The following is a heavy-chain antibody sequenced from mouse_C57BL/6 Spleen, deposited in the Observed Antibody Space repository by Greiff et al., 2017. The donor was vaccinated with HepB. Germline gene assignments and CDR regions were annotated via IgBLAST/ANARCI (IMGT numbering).Heavy chain of an antibody. J-gene: IGHJ4*01. Sequence: DVKLQESGPGLVKPSQSLSLTCSVTGYSITSGYYWNWIRQFPGNKLEWMGYISYDGSNNYNPSLKNRISITRDTSKNQFFLKLNSVTTEDTATYYCAREGGSSGYDAMDYWGQGTSVTVSS. CDR3: AREGGSSGYDAMDY. D-gene: IGHD3-2*02. V-gene: IGHV3-6*01. CDR1: GYSITSGYY. CDR2: ISYDGSN.